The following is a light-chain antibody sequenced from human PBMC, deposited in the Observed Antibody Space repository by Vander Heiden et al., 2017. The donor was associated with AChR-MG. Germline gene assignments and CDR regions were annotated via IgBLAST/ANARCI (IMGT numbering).Light chain of an antibody. CDR2: ATS. Sequence: DIQMTQSPSSLSASIGDRVTITCRASETINIYLNWYQHKPGQAPNLLIYATSNLETGVPSRFSGSRSGTDFTLTISSLQPEDFATYYCQQTDRIPRTFGPGTKVEIK. CDR3: QQTDRIPRT. J-gene: IGKJ1*01. V-gene: IGKV1-39*01. CDR1: ETINIY.